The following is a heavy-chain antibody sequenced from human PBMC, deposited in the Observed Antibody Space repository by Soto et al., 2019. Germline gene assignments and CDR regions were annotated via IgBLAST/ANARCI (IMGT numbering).Heavy chain of an antibody. CDR2: IWYDGSNK. CDR1: GFTFSSYG. Sequence: LRLSCAASGFTFSSYGMHWVRQAPGKGLEWVAVIWYDGSNKYYADSVKGRFTISRDNSKNTLYLQMNSLRAEDTAVYYCAKVSSSWYAGFFDLWGQGTLVTVSS. V-gene: IGHV3-33*06. D-gene: IGHD6-13*01. CDR3: AKVSSSWYAGFFDL. J-gene: IGHJ4*02.